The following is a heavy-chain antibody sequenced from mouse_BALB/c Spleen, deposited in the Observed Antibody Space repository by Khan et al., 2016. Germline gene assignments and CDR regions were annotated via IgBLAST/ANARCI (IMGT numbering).Heavy chain of an antibody. CDR1: GFTFSSYT. V-gene: IGHV5-6-4*01. CDR3: TRDLYDGYYYDAMDY. D-gene: IGHD2-3*01. CDR2: ISSGGSYT. J-gene: IGHJ4*01. Sequence: EVELVESGGGLVKPGGSLKLSCAASGFTFSSYTMSWVRQTPEKRLEWVATISSGGSYTYYPDSVKGRFTISRDNAKHPLYLQMSSLKSEYTAMDYWTRDLYDGYYYDAMDYWGQGTSVTVSS.